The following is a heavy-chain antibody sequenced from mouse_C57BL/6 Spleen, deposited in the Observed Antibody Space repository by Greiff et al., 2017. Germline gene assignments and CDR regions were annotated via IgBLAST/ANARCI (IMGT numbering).Heavy chain of an antibody. Sequence: QVQLKQPGAELVKPGASVKVSCKASGYTFTSYWMHWVKQRPGQGLEWIGRIHPSDSDTNYNQKFKGKATLTVDKSSSTAYMQLSSLTSEDSAVYYCAIGDYSNFFAYWGQGTLVTVSA. J-gene: IGHJ3*01. CDR3: AIGDYSNFFAY. CDR1: GYTFTSYW. CDR2: IHPSDSDT. D-gene: IGHD2-5*01. V-gene: IGHV1-74*01.